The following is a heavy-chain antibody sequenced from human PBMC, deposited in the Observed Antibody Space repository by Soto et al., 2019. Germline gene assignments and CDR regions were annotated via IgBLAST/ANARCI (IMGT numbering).Heavy chain of an antibody. CDR3: AREGAAAARMFDN. Sequence: QVQLVQSEAEVRNPGASVKLSCKASGYTFNMYYMHWVRQAPGQGLEWMGVINPNGDTTTYAQRFQGRLTMTRDTSTSTVYMDLTSLRSEDTAVYYCAREGAAAARMFDNWGQGTLVTVSS. D-gene: IGHD6-13*01. J-gene: IGHJ4*02. V-gene: IGHV1-46*02. CDR2: INPNGDTT. CDR1: GYTFNMYY.